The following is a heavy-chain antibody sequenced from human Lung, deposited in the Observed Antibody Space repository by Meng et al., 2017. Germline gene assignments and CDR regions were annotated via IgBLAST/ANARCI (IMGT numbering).Heavy chain of an antibody. Sequence: QLVGAGVGLVLPGGSLELSCPASGLTLRTHWMHWVRQGPGKVLEWVSRITGDGSSTIYADSVQGRFTMSRDNAKNTLSLQMNSLRAEDTAVYYCARGGVTTDDWGQGTLVTVSS. CDR1: GLTLRTHW. CDR3: ARGGVTTDD. J-gene: IGHJ4*02. D-gene: IGHD4-17*01. V-gene: IGHV3-74*01. CDR2: ITGDGSST.